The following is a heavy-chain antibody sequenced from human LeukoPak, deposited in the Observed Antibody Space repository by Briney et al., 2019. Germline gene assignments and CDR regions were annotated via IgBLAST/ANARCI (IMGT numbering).Heavy chain of an antibody. D-gene: IGHD3-10*01. CDR2: IKQDGSEK. Sequence: GGSLRLSCAASGFTFSSYWMSWVRQAPGKGLEWVANIKQDGSEKYYVDSVKGRFTISRDNARNSLYLQMNSLRAEDTAVYYCATGGARYYYSDYWGQGTLVTVSS. V-gene: IGHV3-7*01. J-gene: IGHJ4*02. CDR3: ATGGARYYYSDY. CDR1: GFTFSSYW.